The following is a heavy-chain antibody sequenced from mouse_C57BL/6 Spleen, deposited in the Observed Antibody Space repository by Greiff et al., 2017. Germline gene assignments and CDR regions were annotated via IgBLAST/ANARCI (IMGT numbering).Heavy chain of an antibody. D-gene: IGHD2-2*01. CDR1: GFTFTAYY. V-gene: IGHV7-3*01. J-gene: IGHJ4*01. CDR2: IRNKANGYTT. CDR3: ARVGLRRDAMDY. Sequence: EVKVVESGGGLVQPGGSLSLSCAASGFTFTAYYMSWVRQPPGQALEWLGFIRNKANGYTTESSASVKGRFTISRDNSQSILYSQMNALRAEDSATYYCARVGLRRDAMDYWGQGTSVTVAS.